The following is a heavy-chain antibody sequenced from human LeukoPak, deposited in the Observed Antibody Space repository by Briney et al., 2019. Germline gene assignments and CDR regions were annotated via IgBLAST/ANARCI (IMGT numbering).Heavy chain of an antibody. Sequence: ASVKVSCKASGYSFTNYAMNWVRQAPGQGLEWMGWIHPSAGNPTYAQGFTGRFVFSLDTSVSTTYLQISSLKAEDTAVYFCARAFQSLGGLSLPDYWGQGTLVTVSS. V-gene: IGHV7-4-1*02. CDR2: IHPSAGNP. D-gene: IGHD3-16*02. CDR1: GYSFTNYA. CDR3: ARAFQSLGGLSLPDY. J-gene: IGHJ4*02.